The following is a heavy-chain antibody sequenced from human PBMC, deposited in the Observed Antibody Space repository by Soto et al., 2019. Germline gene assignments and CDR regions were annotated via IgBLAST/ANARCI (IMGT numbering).Heavy chain of an antibody. CDR2: ISGSGGST. D-gene: IGHD2-21*01. CDR1: GLTFGSYA. V-gene: IGHV3-23*01. Sequence: GGSLRLSCAASGLTFGSYAMSWVRQAPGKGLEWVSAISGSGGSTYYADSVKGRFTISRDNSKNTLYLQMNSLRAEDTAVYYCSKSFRGYSKPFVYSCQTTLVTVS. J-gene: IGHJ4*02. CDR3: SKSFRGYSKPFVY.